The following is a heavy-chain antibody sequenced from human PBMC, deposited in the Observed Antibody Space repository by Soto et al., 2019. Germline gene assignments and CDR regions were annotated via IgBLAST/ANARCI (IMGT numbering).Heavy chain of an antibody. J-gene: IGHJ6*02. D-gene: IGHD5-12*01. Sequence: SETLSLTCAVSGGSISSGGYSWSWIRQPPWKGLAWIGYIYHSGSTYYNPSLKSRVTISVDRSKNQFSPKLSSLTAADTAVYYCARVLRDGYNLAPALGYGMDVWGQGTTGTVSS. CDR1: GGSISSGGYS. CDR3: ARVLRDGYNLAPALGYGMDV. V-gene: IGHV4-30-2*01. CDR2: IYHSGST.